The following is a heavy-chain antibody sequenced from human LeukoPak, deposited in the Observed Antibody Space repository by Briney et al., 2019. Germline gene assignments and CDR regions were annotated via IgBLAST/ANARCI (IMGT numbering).Heavy chain of an antibody. Sequence: PGGSLRLSCAASGFTVSSGYMSWVRQAPGQGLEWVSVIYSGGNTYYADSVKGRFTISRDKSKNMLYLQMNSLRAEDTAVYYCASPSSGQSFDIWGQGTMVTVSS. CDR1: GFTVSSGY. D-gene: IGHD3-22*01. CDR3: ASPSSGQSFDI. V-gene: IGHV3-53*01. J-gene: IGHJ3*02. CDR2: IYSGGNT.